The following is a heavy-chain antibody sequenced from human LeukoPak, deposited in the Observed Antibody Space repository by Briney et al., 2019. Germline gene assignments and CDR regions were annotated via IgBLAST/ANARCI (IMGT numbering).Heavy chain of an antibody. V-gene: IGHV3-74*01. Sequence: GGSLRLSCAASGFTFSSYWMHWVRQAPGKGLVWVSRINSDGSSTSYADSVKGRFTISRDNAKNTLYLQMNSLRAEDTAVYYCAKVDILTGYSDYWGQGTLVTVSS. J-gene: IGHJ4*02. CDR1: GFTFSSYW. CDR2: INSDGSST. CDR3: AKVDILTGYSDY. D-gene: IGHD3-9*01.